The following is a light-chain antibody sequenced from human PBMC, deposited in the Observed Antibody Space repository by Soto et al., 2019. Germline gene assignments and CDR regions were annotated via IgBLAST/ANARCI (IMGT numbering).Light chain of an antibody. CDR1: QSVSTC. CDR3: QQCNNWPLT. J-gene: IGKJ4*01. V-gene: IGKV3-11*01. Sequence: EIVLTQSPATLSLSTGERATLSCRASQSVSTCLAWYQQKPGQAPRLLIYDASNRATGIPARFSGSGSGTDFTLTVSNLESEDFAVYYCQQCNNWPLTFGGGTKVDNK. CDR2: DAS.